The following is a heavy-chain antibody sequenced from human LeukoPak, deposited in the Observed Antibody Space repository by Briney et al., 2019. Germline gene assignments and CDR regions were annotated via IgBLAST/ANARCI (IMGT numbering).Heavy chain of an antibody. CDR1: GCTFSSYG. D-gene: IGHD3-3*01. Sequence: GGSLRLSCAASGCTFSSYGMHWVRQAPGKGLKWVAFIRYDGSNKYYADSVKGRFTISRDNSKNTLYLQMNSLRAEDTAVYYCARDRVTYDLPTKRGDYWGQGTLVTVSS. CDR2: IRYDGSNK. V-gene: IGHV3-30*02. CDR3: ARDRVTYDLPTKRGDY. J-gene: IGHJ4*02.